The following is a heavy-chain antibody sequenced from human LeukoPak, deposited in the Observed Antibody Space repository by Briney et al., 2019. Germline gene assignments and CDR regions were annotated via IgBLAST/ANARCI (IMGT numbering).Heavy chain of an antibody. Sequence: ASVKVSCKASGYTFTGYYMHWVRQAPGQGLEWMGWINPNSGGTNYAQKFQGRVTMTRDTSISTAYMELSRLRSDDTAVYYCARDTLDYGGNPYCFDYWGQATLVTVSS. V-gene: IGHV1-2*02. J-gene: IGHJ4*02. CDR2: INPNSGGT. CDR3: ARDTLDYGGNPYCFDY. CDR1: GYTFTGYY. D-gene: IGHD4-23*01.